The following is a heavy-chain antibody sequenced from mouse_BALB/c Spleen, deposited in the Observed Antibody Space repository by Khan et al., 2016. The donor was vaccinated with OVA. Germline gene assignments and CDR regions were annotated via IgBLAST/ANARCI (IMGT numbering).Heavy chain of an antibody. V-gene: IGHV3-2*02. CDR2: ISYSGST. CDR1: GCSITTNYA. D-gene: IGHD1-1*01. CDR3: ARKNYYGYAVDY. Sequence: EVQLQESGPGLVKPSQSLSLTCTVTGCSITTNYAWDWIRQFPGNKLEWMGYISYSGSTSYNPSLKSRISITRDTSKNQFFLPLNSVTTEDTATYYCARKNYYGYAVDYWGQGTSVTVSS. J-gene: IGHJ4*01.